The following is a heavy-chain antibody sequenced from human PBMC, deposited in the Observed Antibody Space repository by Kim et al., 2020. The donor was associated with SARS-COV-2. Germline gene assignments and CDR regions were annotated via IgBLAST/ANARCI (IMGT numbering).Heavy chain of an antibody. V-gene: IGHV3-11*01. J-gene: IGHJ4*02. CDR3: ARVGSTVAAGSIDY. Sequence: AAPVKGQLPTSRDNAKNSLYRQMNSLRAEDTAVYYCARVGSTVAAGSIDYWGQGTLVTVSS. D-gene: IGHD6-13*01.